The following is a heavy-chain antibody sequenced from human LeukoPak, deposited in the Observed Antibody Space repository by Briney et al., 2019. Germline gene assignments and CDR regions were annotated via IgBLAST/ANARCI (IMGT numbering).Heavy chain of an antibody. D-gene: IGHD2-2*01. CDR3: ARVSRRYCSSTSCYFGY. CDR2: MNPNSGNT. V-gene: IGHV1-8*01. CDR1: GYTFTSYD. Sequence: GASVKVSCKASGYTFTSYDINWVRQATGQGLEWMGWMNPNSGNTGYAQKFQGRVTMTRNTSMSTAYMELSSLRSEDTAVYYCARVSRRYCSSTSCYFGYWGQGTLVTVSS. J-gene: IGHJ4*02.